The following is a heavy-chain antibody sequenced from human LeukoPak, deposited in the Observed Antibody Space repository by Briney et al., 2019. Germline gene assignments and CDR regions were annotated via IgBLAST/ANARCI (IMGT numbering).Heavy chain of an antibody. CDR2: IYTSGST. D-gene: IGHD6-19*01. V-gene: IGHV4-61*02. Sequence: SETLSLTCTVSGGSISSGSDYWSWIRQPAGKGLEWIGRIYTSGSTNYNPSLKSRVTISADTSKNQFSLKLSSVTAADTAVYYCARDGGQWLGNFDCWGQGTLVAVSS. J-gene: IGHJ4*02. CDR3: ARDGGQWLGNFDC. CDR1: GGSISSGSDY.